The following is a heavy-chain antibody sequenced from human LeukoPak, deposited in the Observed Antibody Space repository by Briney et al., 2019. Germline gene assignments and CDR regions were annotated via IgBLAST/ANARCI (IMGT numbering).Heavy chain of an antibody. CDR2: INHSGST. V-gene: IGHV4-34*01. D-gene: IGHD3-9*01. CDR1: GGSFSGYY. J-gene: IGHJ4*02. Sequence: SETLSLTCAVYGGSFSGYYWSWIRQPPGKGLEWIGEINHSGSTNYNPSLKSRVTISVDTSKNQFSLKLSSVTAADTAVYYCARGGLRYFDWLPHYSYWGQGTLVTVSS. CDR3: ARGGLRYFDWLPHYSY.